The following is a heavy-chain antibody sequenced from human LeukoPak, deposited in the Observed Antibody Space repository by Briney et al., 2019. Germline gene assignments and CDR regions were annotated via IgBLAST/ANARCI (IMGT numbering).Heavy chain of an antibody. V-gene: IGHV3-7*05. Sequence: PGGSLRLSCAASGFPFSRYWLSWVRQAPGKVLEWVANIKQDGSEKYYVDSVKGRFTISRDNAKNSLYLQMNSLRVEDTAVYYCARGWELDPWGQGTLVTVSS. CDR2: IKQDGSEK. CDR3: ARGWELDP. CDR1: GFPFSRYW. D-gene: IGHD1-26*01. J-gene: IGHJ5*02.